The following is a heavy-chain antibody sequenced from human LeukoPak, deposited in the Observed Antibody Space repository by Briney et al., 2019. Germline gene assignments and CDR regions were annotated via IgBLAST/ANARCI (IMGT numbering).Heavy chain of an antibody. CDR3: AKTGAGYSSGWSYLY. CDR2: INCNSGVT. V-gene: IGHV1-2*02. D-gene: IGHD6-19*01. Sequence: ASVTVSCKASGYTVTAYYMHWVRQAPGQGVEGMGWINCNSGVTKYAQKFQDRVTMTRDTSISTAYMEVSRLTSDDTAAYYCAKTGAGYSSGWSYLYWGQGTLATVSS. J-gene: IGHJ4*02. CDR1: GYTVTAYY.